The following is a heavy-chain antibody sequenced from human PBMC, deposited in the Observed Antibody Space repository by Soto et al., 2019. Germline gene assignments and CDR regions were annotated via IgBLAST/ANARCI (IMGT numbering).Heavy chain of an antibody. Sequence: SLRLSCAASGFTFSGYWMSWVRQAPGKGLEWVANIKQDGSEKYYVDSVKGRFTISRDNAKNSLYLQMNSLRAEDTAVYYCARATTLDYDSSGSYYYGMDVWGQGTTVTVSS. CDR2: IKQDGSEK. J-gene: IGHJ6*02. CDR3: ARATTLDYDSSGSYYYGMDV. D-gene: IGHD3-22*01. V-gene: IGHV3-7*04. CDR1: GFTFSGYW.